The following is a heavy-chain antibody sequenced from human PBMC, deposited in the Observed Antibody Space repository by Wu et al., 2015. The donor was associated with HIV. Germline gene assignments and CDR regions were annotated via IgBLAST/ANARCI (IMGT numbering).Heavy chain of an antibody. CDR3: AREAYCSSTSCYSLLDY. J-gene: IGHJ4*02. V-gene: IGHV1-69*13. D-gene: IGHD2-2*01. CDR1: GDTFSDHY. Sequence: QVQLVQSGAEVKKPGSTVKISCKVSGDTFSDHYIHWVQQAPGQGLEWMAGTIPVFGTRSYAQEFQGRVAITADESTDTAYMELSSLTYEDTAVYYCAREAYCSSTSCYSLLDYVGPGNPGHRLL. CDR2: TIPVFGTR.